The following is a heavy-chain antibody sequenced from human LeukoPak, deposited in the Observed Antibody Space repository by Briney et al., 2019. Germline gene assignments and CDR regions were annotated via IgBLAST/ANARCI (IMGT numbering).Heavy chain of an antibody. D-gene: IGHD3-10*01. Sequence: SETLSLTCAVYGGSFSGYYWSWIRQPPGKGLEWIGEINHSGSTNYNPSLKSRVTISVDTSKNQFSLKLSSVTAADTAVYYCASFRRDNYGSGGRYYYYYMDVWGKGTTVTVSS. V-gene: IGHV4-34*01. J-gene: IGHJ6*03. CDR1: GGSFSGYY. CDR2: INHSGST. CDR3: ASFRRDNYGSGGRYYYYYMDV.